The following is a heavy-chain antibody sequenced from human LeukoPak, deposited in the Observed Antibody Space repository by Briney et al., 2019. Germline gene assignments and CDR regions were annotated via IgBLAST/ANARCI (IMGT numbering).Heavy chain of an antibody. CDR2: ISPYNDNT. D-gene: IGHD2-21*02. CDR1: GYTFTSFG. J-gene: IGHJ3*02. Sequence: GASVKVSCKASGYTFTSFGISWVRQVPGQGFEWMGWISPYNDNTNCAQKFQGRVTMTTDTSTSTVFMELRGLRSDDTAVYYCARGMGVPCGGDCYDAFDIWGQGTMVTVSS. CDR3: ARGMGVPCGGDCYDAFDI. V-gene: IGHV1-18*01.